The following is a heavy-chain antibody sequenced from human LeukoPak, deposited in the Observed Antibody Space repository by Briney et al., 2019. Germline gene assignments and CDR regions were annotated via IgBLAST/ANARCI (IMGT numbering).Heavy chain of an antibody. D-gene: IGHD2-21*01. J-gene: IGHJ4*02. Sequence: GGSLRLSCAASGFTFSTYSMNWVRQAPGEGLEWVSGISGSGTYTYYADSVKGRFTISRDSSKNTLYLQMNSLRAEDTAVYYCAKDVMMRIAMGFFDYWGQGTLVTVSS. CDR2: ISGSGTYT. CDR3: AKDVMMRIAMGFFDY. CDR1: GFTFSTYS. V-gene: IGHV3-23*01.